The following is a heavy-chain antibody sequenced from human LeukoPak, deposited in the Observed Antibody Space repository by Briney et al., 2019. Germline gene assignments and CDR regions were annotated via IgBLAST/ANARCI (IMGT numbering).Heavy chain of an antibody. V-gene: IGHV3-74*01. D-gene: IGHD3-10*01. Sequence: GGSLRLSCAASGFTFSSHWMHWVRQAPGKGLVWVSRINSDGSNKYYADSVKGRFTISRDNSKNTLYLQMNSLRAEDTAVYYCARDGYYGSGSYYDYWGQGTLVTVSS. CDR3: ARDGYYGSGSYYDY. CDR1: GFTFSSHW. CDR2: INSDGSNK. J-gene: IGHJ4*02.